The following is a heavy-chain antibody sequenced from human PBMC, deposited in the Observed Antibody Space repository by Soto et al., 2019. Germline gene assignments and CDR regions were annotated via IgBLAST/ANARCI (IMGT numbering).Heavy chain of an antibody. Sequence: QLQLQESGPGLVKPSETLSLSCSVSGDSIRNRNYYWAWIRQPPGKGLEWIVSRYDDASTFYNPSLMRRVTMSIETSKKPLSLEVTSVTAADTAVYYWTRGMHLGPSGYYLDFWGQGNLVTGSS. CDR1: GDSIRNRNYY. CDR2: RYDDAST. CDR3: TRGMHLGPSGYYLDF. J-gene: IGHJ4*02. V-gene: IGHV4-39*01. D-gene: IGHD3-22*01.